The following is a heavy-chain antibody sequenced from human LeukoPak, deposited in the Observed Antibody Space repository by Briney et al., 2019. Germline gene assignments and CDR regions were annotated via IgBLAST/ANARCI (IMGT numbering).Heavy chain of an antibody. J-gene: IGHJ4*02. Sequence: ASVKVSCKASGYTFTSYAMHWVRQAPGQRLEWMGWINAGNGNTKYSQKFQGRVTITRDTSASTAYMELSSLRSEDTAVYYCARGGGIVGATLDYWGQGTLVTVSS. CDR3: ARGGGIVGATLDY. D-gene: IGHD1-26*01. CDR1: GYTFTSYA. V-gene: IGHV1-3*01. CDR2: INAGNGNT.